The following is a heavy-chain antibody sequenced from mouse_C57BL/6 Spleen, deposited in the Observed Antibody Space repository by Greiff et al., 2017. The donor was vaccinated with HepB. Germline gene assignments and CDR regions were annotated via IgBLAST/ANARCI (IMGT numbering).Heavy chain of an antibody. CDR3: ARGYYYGSSPDY. V-gene: IGHV1-53*01. CDR1: GYTFTSYW. J-gene: IGHJ2*01. Sequence: VQLQQPGAELVKPGASVKLSCKASGYTFTSYWMHWVKQRPGQGLEWIGNINPRNGGTNYNEKFKSKATLTVDKSSSTAYMQLSSRTSEDSAVYYCARGYYYGSSPDYWGQGTTLTVSS. D-gene: IGHD1-1*01. CDR2: INPRNGGT.